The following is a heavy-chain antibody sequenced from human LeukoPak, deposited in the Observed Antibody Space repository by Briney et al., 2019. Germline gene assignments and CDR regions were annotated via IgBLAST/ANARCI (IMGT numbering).Heavy chain of an antibody. CDR2: INKDGSAT. V-gene: IGHV3-43*02. CDR3: ATWAFYHSLDV. D-gene: IGHD1-26*01. J-gene: IGHJ6*02. CDR1: GFSFDAYA. Sequence: GGSLRLSCEASGFSFDAYAMHWVRQAPGKGLEWVSLINKDGSATYYADSVKGRFTISRDNSKNSLYLQMNSLRSEDTALYYCATWAFYHSLDVWGQGTTVTVSS.